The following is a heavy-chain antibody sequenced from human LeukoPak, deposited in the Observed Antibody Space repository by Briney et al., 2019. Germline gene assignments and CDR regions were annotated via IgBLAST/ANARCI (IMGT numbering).Heavy chain of an antibody. D-gene: IGHD3-22*01. J-gene: IGHJ6*02. CDR3: ARDYYDSSGYYYYGMDV. CDR2: IYSGGST. Sequence: GGSLRLSCAASGFTFDDYAMHWVRQAPGKGLEWVSVIYSGGSTYYADSVKGRFTISRDNSKNTLYLQMNSLRAEDTAVYYCARDYYDSSGYYYYGMDVWGQGTTVTVSS. V-gene: IGHV3-66*01. CDR1: GFTFDDYA.